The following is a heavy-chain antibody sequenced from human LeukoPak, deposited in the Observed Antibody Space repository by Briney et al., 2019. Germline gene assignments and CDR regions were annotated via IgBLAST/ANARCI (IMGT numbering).Heavy chain of an antibody. CDR1: GFTFSSFD. CDR2: ISNSGSTM. D-gene: IGHD6-19*01. CDR3: ARASGWEFDY. Sequence: GGSLRLSCAASGFTFSSFDMNWVRQAPGKGLEWLSYISNSGSTMYYADSVKGRFTISRDNAKNSLYLQMNSLRAEDTAVYYCARASGWEFDYWGQGTLVTVSS. J-gene: IGHJ4*02. V-gene: IGHV3-48*03.